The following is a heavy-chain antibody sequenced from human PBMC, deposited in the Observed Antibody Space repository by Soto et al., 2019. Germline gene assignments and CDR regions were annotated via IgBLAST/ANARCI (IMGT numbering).Heavy chain of an antibody. CDR1: GESIISSSYY. J-gene: IGHJ4*02. Sequence: SETLSLTCIVSGESIISSSYYLCCIRQPPGKGLEWIGSIYYSGRTYYNPSFKSRVTISIDTSKNQFSLKLSSVTATDTAVYYCARQRTTVVTQAYFDHWGQGALVTVSS. CDR3: ARQRTTVVTQAYFDH. V-gene: IGHV4-39*01. CDR2: IYYSGRT. D-gene: IGHD2-21*02.